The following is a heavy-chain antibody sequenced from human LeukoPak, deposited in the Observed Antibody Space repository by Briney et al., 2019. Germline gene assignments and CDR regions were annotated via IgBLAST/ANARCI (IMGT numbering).Heavy chain of an antibody. V-gene: IGHV1-69*13. CDR2: IIPIFGTA. J-gene: IGHJ6*04. CDR3: ARGGPYYYGSGSPNRYYYGMDV. D-gene: IGHD3-10*01. CDR1: GGTFSSYA. Sequence: GASVKVSFKASGGTFSSYAISWVRQAPGQGLEWMGGIIPIFGTANYAQKFQGRVTITADESTSTAYMELSSLRSEDTAVYYCARGGPYYYGSGSPNRYYYGMDVWGKGTTVTVSS.